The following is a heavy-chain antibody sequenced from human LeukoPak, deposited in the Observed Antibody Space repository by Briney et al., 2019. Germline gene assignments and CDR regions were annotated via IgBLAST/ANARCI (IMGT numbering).Heavy chain of an antibody. V-gene: IGHV3-23*01. J-gene: IGHJ5*02. CDR2: IRPSGDNT. Sequence: GGSLRLSCAASGFTFSNYWMSWVRQAPGRGLEWVSSIRPSGDNTYYGDSVKGRFTISRDNSKNTVYLEMNNMRVDDTAVYYCARVAGWHWFDPWGQGTLVTVSS. CDR1: GFTFSNYW. CDR3: ARVAGWHWFDP. D-gene: IGHD6-19*01.